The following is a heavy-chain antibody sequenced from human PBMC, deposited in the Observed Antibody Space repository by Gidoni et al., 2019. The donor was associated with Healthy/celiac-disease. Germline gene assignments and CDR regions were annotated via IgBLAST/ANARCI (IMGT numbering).Heavy chain of an antibody. V-gene: IGHV3-49*05. Sequence: EVQLVESGGGLVKPGRSLRLSCTASGFTFGDYAMSWFRQAPGKGLEWVGFIRSKAYGGTTEYAASVKGRFTISRDDSKSIAYLQMNSLKTEDTAVYYCTRGFVVVPAAYNYYMDVWGKGTTVTVSS. CDR3: TRGFVVVPAAYNYYMDV. D-gene: IGHD2-2*01. J-gene: IGHJ6*03. CDR2: IRSKAYGGTT. CDR1: GFTFGDYA.